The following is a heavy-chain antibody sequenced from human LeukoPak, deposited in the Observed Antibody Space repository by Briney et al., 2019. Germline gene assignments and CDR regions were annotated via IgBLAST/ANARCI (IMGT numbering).Heavy chain of an antibody. CDR2: ISSSSSYV. J-gene: IGHJ6*02. D-gene: IGHD2-15*01. CDR3: ARDPTPRYCSGGSCYTHYGMDV. V-gene: IGHV3-21*01. Sequence: GGSLRLSCAAPGFTFSSYTMNWVRQAPGKGLEWVSSISSSSSYVYYADSVKGRLTISRDNAKNSLYLQMNSLRAEDTAVYYCARDPTPRYCSGGSCYTHYGMDVWGQGTTVTVSS. CDR1: GFTFSSYT.